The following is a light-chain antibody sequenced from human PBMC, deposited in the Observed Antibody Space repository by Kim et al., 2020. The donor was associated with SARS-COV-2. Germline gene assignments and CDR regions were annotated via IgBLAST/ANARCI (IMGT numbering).Light chain of an antibody. CDR3: QQYAISPLT. CDR1: QTVRSSY. CDR2: GAS. J-gene: IGKJ4*01. V-gene: IGKV3-20*01. Sequence: SPGERATRSCRASQTVRSSYLAWYQQNPGQAPRLVIYGASSRATGIPDRFSGSRSGTDFTLTISALEPEDFPVYYCQQYAISPLTFGGGTKVDIK.